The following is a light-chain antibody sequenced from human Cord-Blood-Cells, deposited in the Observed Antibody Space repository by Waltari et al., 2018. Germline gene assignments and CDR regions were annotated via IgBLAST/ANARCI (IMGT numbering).Light chain of an antibody. CDR2: DVS. V-gene: IGLV2-14*01. Sequence: QSALTQPASVSGSPGQPITIPCTGTSSDVGGYNFVSWYQQHPGKAPKLMIYDVSNRPSGVSNRFSGSKSGNTASLTISGLQAEDEADYYCRSYTSSSTLVFGGGTKLTVL. J-gene: IGLJ2*01. CDR1: SSDVGGYNF. CDR3: RSYTSSSTLV.